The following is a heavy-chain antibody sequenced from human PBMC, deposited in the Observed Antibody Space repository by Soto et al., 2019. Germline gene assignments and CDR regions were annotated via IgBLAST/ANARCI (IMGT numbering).Heavy chain of an antibody. CDR1: GFTFNTYA. CDR3: AKGFIVVVTAIRPDDNFDV. V-gene: IGHV3-23*01. Sequence: PGGSRRLSCAASGFTFNTYAMNWVRQAPGKGLGWVASISGSGGTTYYADSVKGRFTVSRDTSKNTLFLQMNSLSAEDTAVYYCAKGFIVVVTAIRPDDNFDVWGQGTMVTVSS. D-gene: IGHD2-21*02. J-gene: IGHJ3*01. CDR2: ISGSGGTT.